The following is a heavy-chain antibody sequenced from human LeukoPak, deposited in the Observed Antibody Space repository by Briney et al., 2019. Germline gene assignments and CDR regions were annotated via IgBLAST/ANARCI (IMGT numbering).Heavy chain of an antibody. CDR2: ISSNGGST. J-gene: IGHJ6*03. V-gene: IGHV3-64*01. Sequence: GGSLRLSCAASGFTFSSYAMSWVRQAPGKGLKYVSAISSNGGSTYYANSVKGRFTISRDNSKNTLYLQMGSLRAEDMAVYYCARDYYYYYMDVWGKGTTVTISS. CDR3: ARDYYYYYMDV. CDR1: GFTFSSYA.